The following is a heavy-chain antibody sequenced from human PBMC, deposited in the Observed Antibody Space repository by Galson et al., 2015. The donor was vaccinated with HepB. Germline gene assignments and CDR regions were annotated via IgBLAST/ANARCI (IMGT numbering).Heavy chain of an antibody. J-gene: IGHJ4*02. CDR1: GFSFSSYD. CDR3: AKALRLSYYGSGSYYSD. Sequence: SLRLSCAASGFSFSSYDMNWVRQAPGKGLEWVAVISYDGSNKYYADSVKGRFTISRDNSKNTLYLQMNSLRAEDTAVYYCAKALRLSYYGSGSYYSDWGQGTLVTVSS. V-gene: IGHV3-30*18. D-gene: IGHD3-10*01. CDR2: ISYDGSNK.